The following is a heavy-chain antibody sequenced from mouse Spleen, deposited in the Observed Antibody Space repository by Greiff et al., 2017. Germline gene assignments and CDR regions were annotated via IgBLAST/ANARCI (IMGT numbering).Heavy chain of an antibody. V-gene: IGHV1-64*01. CDR3: ARLKPSLHYFDY. Sequence: QVQLQQPGAELVKPGASVKLSCKASGYTFTSYWMHWVKQRPGQGLEWIGMIHPNSGSTNYNEKFKSKATLTVDKSSSTAYMQLSSLTSEDSAVYYCARLKPSLHYFDYWGQGTTLTVSS. CDR1: GYTFTSYW. CDR2: IHPNSGST. J-gene: IGHJ2*01.